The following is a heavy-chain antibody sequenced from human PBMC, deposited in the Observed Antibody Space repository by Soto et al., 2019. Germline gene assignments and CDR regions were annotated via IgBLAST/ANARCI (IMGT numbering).Heavy chain of an antibody. V-gene: IGHV4-4*07. D-gene: IGHD3-9*01. CDR3: AREETYYDILTGYIPPPDYYYYGMDV. J-gene: IGHJ6*02. CDR2: IYTSGST. Sequence: SETLSLTCTVSGGSISSYYWSWIRQPAGKGLEWIGRIYTSGSTNYNPSLKSRVTMSVDTSKNQFSLKLSSVTAADTAVYYCAREETYYDILTGYIPPPDYYYYGMDVWGQGTTVTVPS. CDR1: GGSISSYY.